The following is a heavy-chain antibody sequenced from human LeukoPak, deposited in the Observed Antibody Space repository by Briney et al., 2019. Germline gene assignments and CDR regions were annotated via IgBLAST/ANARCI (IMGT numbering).Heavy chain of an antibody. CDR2: MNPNSGDT. CDR3: ARENLSSDYGGNSGCDY. Sequence: GASVKVSCKASGGTFSSYAINWVRQATGQGLEWMGWMNPNSGDTGYAQKFQGRVTMTRNTSISTAYMELSSLRSEDTAVYYCARENLSSDYGGNSGCDYWGQGTLVTVSS. V-gene: IGHV1-8*02. D-gene: IGHD4-23*01. J-gene: IGHJ4*02. CDR1: GGTFSSYA.